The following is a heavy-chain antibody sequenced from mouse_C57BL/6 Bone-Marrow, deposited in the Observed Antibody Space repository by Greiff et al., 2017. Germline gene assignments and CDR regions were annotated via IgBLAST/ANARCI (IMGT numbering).Heavy chain of an antibody. J-gene: IGHJ1*03. D-gene: IGHD1-1*01. Sequence: EVQLQQSGPELVKPGASVKIPCKASGYTFTDYNMDWVKQSPGKSLEWIGDINPNTGGTIYNQKFKGKATLTVDKSSCTAYMELRSLTSEDTAVYYCSRTVNYCSRNWYFDVWGTGTTVTVSA. CDR2: INPNTGGT. V-gene: IGHV1-18*01. CDR1: GYTFTDYN. CDR3: SRTVNYCSRNWYFDV.